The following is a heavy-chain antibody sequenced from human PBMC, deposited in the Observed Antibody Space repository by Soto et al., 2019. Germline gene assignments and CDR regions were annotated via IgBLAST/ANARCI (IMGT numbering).Heavy chain of an antibody. CDR3: TADTPNISANYGMDV. Sequence: EEQLVESGGGLVEPGVSLRLSCAASGLIFSNTWINWVRQASGKGLEWVGRIKTKIEGGTTNYAAPVKGRFTVSGDDSKNTAYLHMNSLRTEDTAVYYCTADTPNISANYGMDVWGQGTTVTVSS. CDR1: GLIFSNTW. V-gene: IGHV3-15*07. D-gene: IGHD6-25*01. J-gene: IGHJ6*02. CDR2: IKTKIEGGTT.